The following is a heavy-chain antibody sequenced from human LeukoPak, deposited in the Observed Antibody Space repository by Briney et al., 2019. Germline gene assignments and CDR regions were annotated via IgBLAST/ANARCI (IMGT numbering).Heavy chain of an antibody. CDR2: IYYSGST. CDR1: GGSISSSSYY. D-gene: IGHD1-26*01. V-gene: IGHV4-39*01. CDR3: ARSGSYPDY. J-gene: IGHJ4*02. Sequence: SETLALTRTVSGGSISSSSYYWGWIRQPPGKGLEWIGSIYYSGSTYYNPSLKSRVTISVDTSKNQFSQKLSSVTAADTAVYYCARSGSYPDYWGQGTLVTVSS.